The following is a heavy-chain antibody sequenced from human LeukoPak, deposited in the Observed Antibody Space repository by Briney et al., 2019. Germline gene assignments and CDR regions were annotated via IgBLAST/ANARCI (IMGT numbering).Heavy chain of an antibody. CDR2: INHSGST. Sequence: SETLSLTCAVYGGSFSGYYWSWIRQPPGKGLEWIGEINHSGSTNYNPSLKSRVTISVDTSKNQFSLKLSSVTAADTAVYYCARHSYYYDSSGHRAGDAFDIWGQGTMVTVSS. V-gene: IGHV4-34*01. D-gene: IGHD3-22*01. CDR3: ARHSYYYDSSGHRAGDAFDI. J-gene: IGHJ3*02. CDR1: GGSFSGYY.